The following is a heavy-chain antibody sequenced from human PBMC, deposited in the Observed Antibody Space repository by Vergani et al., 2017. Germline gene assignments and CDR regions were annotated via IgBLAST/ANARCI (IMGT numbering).Heavy chain of an antibody. CDR3: ARRRYSSSSYWFDP. J-gene: IGHJ5*02. V-gene: IGHV2-5*01. CDR2: IYWNDDK. D-gene: IGHD6-6*01. CDR1: GFSLSTSGVG. Sequence: QITLKESGPTLVKPTQTLTLTCTFSGFSLSTSGVGVGWIRQPPGKALEWLALIYWNDDKRYSPSLKSRLTITKDTSKNQVVLTMTNMDPVDTATYYCARRRYSSSSYWFDPWGQGTLVTVSS.